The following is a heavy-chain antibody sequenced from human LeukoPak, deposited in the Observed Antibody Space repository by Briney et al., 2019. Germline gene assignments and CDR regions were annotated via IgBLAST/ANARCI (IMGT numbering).Heavy chain of an antibody. D-gene: IGHD5-18*01. CDR3: VGGDTREL. Sequence: GGSLRLSCAGSGFTFNTYTMNWVRQAPGKGLEWISSIGRTSVDKYYAASVRGRFTISRDNSKNSLYVEMSSLRAEDTAVYYCVGGDTRELWGQGTLVTVSS. J-gene: IGHJ4*02. CDR2: IGRTSVDK. V-gene: IGHV3-21*01. CDR1: GFTFNTYT.